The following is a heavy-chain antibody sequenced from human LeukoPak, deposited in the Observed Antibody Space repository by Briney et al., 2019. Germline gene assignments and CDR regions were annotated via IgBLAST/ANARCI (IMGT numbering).Heavy chain of an antibody. CDR3: ARESSSSSRPFDH. CDR2: ISYDGSNK. Sequence: PSGRSLRLSCAASGFTFSSYAMHWVRQAPGKGLEWVAVISYDGSNKYYADSVKGRFTISRDNAKNSLYLQMDGLRAEDTALYHCARESSSSSRPFDHWGQGTLVTVST. D-gene: IGHD6-6*01. V-gene: IGHV3-30-3*01. CDR1: GFTFSSYA. J-gene: IGHJ4*02.